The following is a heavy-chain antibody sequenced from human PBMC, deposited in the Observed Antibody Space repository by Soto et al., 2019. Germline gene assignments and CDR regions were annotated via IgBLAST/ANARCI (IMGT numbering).Heavy chain of an antibody. Sequence: WASVKVSCKASGGTFSSYAISWVRQAPGQGLEWMGGIIPIFGTANYAQKFQGRVTITADKSTSTAYMELSSLRSEDTAVYYCARDGLAAAGMDWFDPWGQGTLVTVSS. CDR2: IIPIFGTA. CDR1: GGTFSSYA. CDR3: ARDGLAAAGMDWFDP. J-gene: IGHJ5*02. V-gene: IGHV1-69*06. D-gene: IGHD6-13*01.